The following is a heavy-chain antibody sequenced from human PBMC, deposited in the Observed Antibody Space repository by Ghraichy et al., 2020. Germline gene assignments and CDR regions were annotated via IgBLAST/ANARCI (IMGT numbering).Heavy chain of an antibody. J-gene: IGHJ4*02. CDR1: GFTFSSYA. CDR2: ISGSGGST. CDR3: AKVDTAMGEDY. D-gene: IGHD5-18*01. V-gene: IGHV3-23*01. Sequence: LSLTCAASGFTFSSYAMSWVRQAPGKGLEWVSAISGSGGSTYYADSVKGRFTISRDNSKNTMYLQMNSLRAEDTAVYYSAKVDTAMGEDYWGQGTLVTVSS.